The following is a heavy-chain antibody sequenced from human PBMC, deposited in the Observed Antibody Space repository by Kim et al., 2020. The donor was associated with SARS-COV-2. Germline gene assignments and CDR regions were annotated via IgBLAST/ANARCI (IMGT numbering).Heavy chain of an antibody. CDR1: GFTFSDYY. CDR3: ASPDFWSGYSTPAYYYYGMDV. J-gene: IGHJ6*02. V-gene: IGHV3-11*01. Sequence: GGSLRLSCAASGFTFSDYYMSWIRQAPGKGLEWVSYISSSGSTIYYADSVKGRFTISRDNAKNSLYLQMNSLRAEDTAVYYCASPDFWSGYSTPAYYYYGMDVWGQGTTVTVSS. CDR2: ISSSGSTI. D-gene: IGHD3-3*01.